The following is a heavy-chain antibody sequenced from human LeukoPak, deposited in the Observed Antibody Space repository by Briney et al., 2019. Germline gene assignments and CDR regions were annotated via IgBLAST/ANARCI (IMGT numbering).Heavy chain of an antibody. V-gene: IGHV4-39*01. J-gene: IGHJ5*02. CDR3: ARLVYGFDP. Sequence: SETLSLTCTVSGGSISSSSYYWGWIRQPPGKGLEWIGSIYYSGSTYYNPSLKSRVTISADTSKNQFSLKLSSVTAADTAVYYCARLVYGFDPWGQGTLVTVSS. CDR2: IYYSGST. D-gene: IGHD3-10*01. CDR1: GGSISSSSYY.